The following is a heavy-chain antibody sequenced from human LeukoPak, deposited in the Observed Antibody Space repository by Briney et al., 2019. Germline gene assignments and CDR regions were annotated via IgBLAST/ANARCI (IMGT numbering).Heavy chain of an antibody. J-gene: IGHJ4*02. D-gene: IGHD6-19*01. V-gene: IGHV4-59*01. CDR1: GGSISSYY. CDR2: IYYSGST. CDR3: ASEGIAVAGLDY. Sequence: SETLSLTCTVSGGSISSYYWSWIRQPPGKGLEWIGYIYYSGSTNYNPSLKSRVTISVDMSKNQFSLKLSSVTAADTAVYYCASEGIAVAGLDYWGQGTLVTVSS.